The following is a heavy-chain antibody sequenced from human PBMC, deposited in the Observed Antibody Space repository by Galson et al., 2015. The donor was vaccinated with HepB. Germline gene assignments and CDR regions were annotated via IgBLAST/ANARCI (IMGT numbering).Heavy chain of an antibody. D-gene: IGHD3-10*01. Sequence: SLRLSCAASGFTFSSYAMSWVRQAPGKGLEWVSAISGSGGSTYYADSVKGRFTISRDNSKITLYLQMNSLRAEDTAVYYCAKSDGSGGYYWRADCDLDYWGQGTLVTVSS. V-gene: IGHV3-23*01. CDR1: GFTFSSYA. CDR3: AKSDGSGGYYWRADCDLDY. J-gene: IGHJ4*02. CDR2: ISGSGGST.